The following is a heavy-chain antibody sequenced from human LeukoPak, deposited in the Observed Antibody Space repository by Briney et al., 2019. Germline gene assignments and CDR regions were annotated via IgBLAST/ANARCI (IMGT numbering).Heavy chain of an antibody. CDR3: VKDRDYGDSFYWYFDL. D-gene: IGHD4-17*01. Sequence: GGSLRLSCSASGFTFSSYAMHWVRRAPGKGLEYVSAISSNGGSTYYADSVRGRFTISRDNSKNTLYLQMGSLRAEDTAVYYCVKDRDYGDSFYWYFDLWGRGTLVTVSS. CDR1: GFTFSSYA. V-gene: IGHV3-64D*06. J-gene: IGHJ2*01. CDR2: ISSNGGST.